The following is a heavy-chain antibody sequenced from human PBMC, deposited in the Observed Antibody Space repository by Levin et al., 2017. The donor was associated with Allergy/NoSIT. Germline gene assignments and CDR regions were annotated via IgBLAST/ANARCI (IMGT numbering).Heavy chain of an antibody. CDR2: ISWNSGSI. CDR1: GFTFDDYA. V-gene: IGHV3-9*01. D-gene: IGHD6-6*01. J-gene: IGHJ6*02. CDR3: AKYGAARPNYYYDYGMDV. Sequence: GGSLRLSCAASGFTFDDYAMHWVRQAPGKGLEWVSGISWNSGSIGYAASVKGRFTISRDTAKNSLYQQMNSLRAVDTALYYCAKYGAARPNYYYDYGMDVWGQGTTVTVS.